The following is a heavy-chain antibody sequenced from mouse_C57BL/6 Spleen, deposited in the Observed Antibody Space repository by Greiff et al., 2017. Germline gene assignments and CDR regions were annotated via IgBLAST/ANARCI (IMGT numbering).Heavy chain of an antibody. Sequence: QVQLKQPGAELVMPGASVKLSCKASGYTFTSYWMHWVKQRPGQGLEWIGEIDPSDSYTNYNQKFKGKSTLTVDKSSSTAYMQLRSLTSEDSAVYYCARGGLRRSIYAMDYWGQGTSVTVSS. CDR1: GYTFTSYW. J-gene: IGHJ4*01. CDR3: ARGGLRRSIYAMDY. D-gene: IGHD2-4*01. CDR2: IDPSDSYT. V-gene: IGHV1-69*01.